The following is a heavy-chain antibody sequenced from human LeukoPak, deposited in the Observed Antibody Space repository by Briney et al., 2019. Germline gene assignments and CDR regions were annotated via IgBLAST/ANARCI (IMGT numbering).Heavy chain of an antibody. V-gene: IGHV3-30*18. CDR2: ISYDGSNK. J-gene: IGHJ4*02. CDR3: AKHYGDYFLDF. CDR1: GFTFSYYG. D-gene: IGHD4-17*01. Sequence: GRSLRLSCAASGFTFSYYGMHWVRQAPGKGLEWVAIISYDGSNKYYADSVKGRFTISRDNSKKTLYLQMHNLRDEDTAIYYCAKHYGDYFLDFWGQGTLVTVSS.